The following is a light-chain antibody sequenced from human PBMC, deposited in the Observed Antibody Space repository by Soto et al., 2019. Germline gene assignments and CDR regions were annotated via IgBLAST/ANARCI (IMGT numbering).Light chain of an antibody. Sequence: EIVLTQSPATLSLSPGERGTLSCRASESVTTYLAWYQQKPGQAPRLLVYDVSNRATGIPARFSGSGSGTDFTLTISRLEPEDFAVYYCQQYGSSPITFGQGTRLETK. CDR1: ESVTTY. CDR3: QQYGSSPIT. V-gene: IGKV3-20*01. J-gene: IGKJ5*01. CDR2: DVS.